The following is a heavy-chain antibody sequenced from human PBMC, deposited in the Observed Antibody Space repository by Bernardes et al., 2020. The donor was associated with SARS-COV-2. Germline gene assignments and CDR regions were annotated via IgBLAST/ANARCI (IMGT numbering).Heavy chain of an antibody. D-gene: IGHD3-3*01. V-gene: IGHV3-23*01. CDR2: ISGSGGSA. J-gene: IGHJ4*02. CDR3: AKDPFYDFWSGYYLDY. Sequence: GESLRLSCAASGGTFSSYSMSWVRQAPGKGLEWVSAISGSGGSAYYADPVKGRFTISRDNSKNTLYQQMNSLRAEDTAVYYCAKDPFYDFWSGYYLDYWCQGTLVTVSS. CDR1: GGTFSSYS.